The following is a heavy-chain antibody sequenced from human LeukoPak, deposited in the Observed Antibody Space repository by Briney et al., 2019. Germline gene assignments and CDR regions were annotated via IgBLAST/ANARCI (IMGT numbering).Heavy chain of an antibody. V-gene: IGHV3-30-3*01. CDR2: ISYDGSNK. CDR1: GFTFSSYA. Sequence: GGSLRLSCAASGFTFSSYAMHWVRQAPGKGLEWVAVISYDGSNKYYADSVKGRFTISRDNSKNTLYLQMNSLRAEDTAVYYCAKGETTVTTLHFDYWGQGTLVTVSS. CDR3: AKGETTVTTLHFDY. J-gene: IGHJ4*02. D-gene: IGHD4-17*01.